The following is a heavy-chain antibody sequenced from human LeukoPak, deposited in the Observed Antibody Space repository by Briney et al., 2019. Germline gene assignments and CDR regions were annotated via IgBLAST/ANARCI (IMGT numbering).Heavy chain of an antibody. J-gene: IGHJ6*03. CDR1: GYTFTSYG. D-gene: IGHD3-22*01. CDR2: ISAYNGNT. CDR3: ARVGPRITMIVVEDYYYMDV. V-gene: IGHV1-18*01. Sequence: GASVKVSCKASGYTFTSYGISWVRQAPGQGLEWMGWISAYNGNTNYAHKLQGRVTMTTDTSTSTAYMELRSLRSDDTAVYYCARVGPRITMIVVEDYYYMDVWGKGTTVTVSS.